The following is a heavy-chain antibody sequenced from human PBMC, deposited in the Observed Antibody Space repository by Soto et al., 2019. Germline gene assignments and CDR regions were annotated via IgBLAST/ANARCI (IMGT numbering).Heavy chain of an antibody. Sequence: SETLALTCAVSGGSIRSGGYSWSWIRQPPGKGLEWIGYIYHSGSTYYNPSLKSRVTISVDTSKNQFSLKLSSVTAADTAVYYCARPHGGSSGWDNWFDPWGQGTLVTVSS. CDR3: ARPHGGSSGWDNWFDP. CDR2: IYHSGST. J-gene: IGHJ5*02. CDR1: GGSIRSGGYS. V-gene: IGHV4-30-2*02. D-gene: IGHD6-25*01.